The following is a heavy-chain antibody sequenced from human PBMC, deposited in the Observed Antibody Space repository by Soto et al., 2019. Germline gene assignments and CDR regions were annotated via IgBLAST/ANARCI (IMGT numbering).Heavy chain of an antibody. CDR2: ISSSSSYI. CDR3: ARDHVAGTRRGWFDP. D-gene: IGHD6-19*01. V-gene: IGHV3-21*01. J-gene: IGHJ5*02. CDR1: GFTFSSYS. Sequence: VQLVESGGGLVKPGGSLRLSCAASGFTFSSYSMNWVRQAPGKGLEWVSSISSSSSYIYYADSVKGRFTISRDNAKNSLYLQMNSLRAEDTAVYYCARDHVAGTRRGWFDPWGQGTLVTVSS.